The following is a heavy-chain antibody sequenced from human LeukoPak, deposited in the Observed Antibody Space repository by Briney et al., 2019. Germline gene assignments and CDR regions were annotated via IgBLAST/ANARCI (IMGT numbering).Heavy chain of an antibody. CDR2: VYSTGNT. D-gene: IGHD2-2*01. V-gene: IGHV4-61*09. J-gene: IGHJ3*01. CDR3: ARDGDAVSAAIAGAFDL. Sequence: PSETLSLTCTVSGVSISSGNVYWSWIRQSAGKGLEWIGHVYSTGNTKYNPSLKSRVTISADTSKNQISLRLRSVTAADTAMFYCARDGDAVSAAIAGAFDLWGRGTMVTVSS. CDR1: GVSISSGNVY.